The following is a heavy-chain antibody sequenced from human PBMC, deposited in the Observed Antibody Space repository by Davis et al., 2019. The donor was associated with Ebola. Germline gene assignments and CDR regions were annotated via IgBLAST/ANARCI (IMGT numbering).Heavy chain of an antibody. CDR1: GFKFSDYG. Sequence: GESLKISCAASGFKFSDYGMHWVRQAPGKGLEWVSTLGTSADTYYADSVKGRFTISRDNSMHTLYLQMNSLRAEDTAVYYCAKNRVPVVDYYAMDVWGKGTTVTVSS. CDR3: AKNRVPVVDYYAMDV. J-gene: IGHJ6*04. CDR2: LGTSADT. V-gene: IGHV3-NL1*01. D-gene: IGHD2-2*01.